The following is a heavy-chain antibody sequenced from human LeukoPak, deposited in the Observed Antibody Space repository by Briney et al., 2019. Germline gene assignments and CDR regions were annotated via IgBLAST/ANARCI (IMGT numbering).Heavy chain of an antibody. CDR1: RGTFSSYA. J-gene: IGHJ4*02. Sequence: GASVKVSCKASRGTFSSYAISWVRQAPGQGLEWMGRIIPIFGIANYAQKFQGRVTITADKSTSTAYMELSSLRSEDTAVYYCATTISSYYHFDYWGQGTLVTVSS. V-gene: IGHV1-69*04. CDR3: ATTISSYYHFDY. D-gene: IGHD3-22*01. CDR2: IIPIFGIA.